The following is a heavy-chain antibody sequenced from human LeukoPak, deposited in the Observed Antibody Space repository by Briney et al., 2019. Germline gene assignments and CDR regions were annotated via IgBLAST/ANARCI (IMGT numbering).Heavy chain of an antibody. Sequence: ASVTVSCKASGYTFTSYGISWVRQAPGQGLEWMGWISAYNGNTNYAQKLQGRVTMTTDTSTSTAYMELRSLRSDDTAVYYCARVSLSSSWGQGTLDYWGQGTLVTVSS. CDR1: GYTFTSYG. CDR2: ISAYNGNT. D-gene: IGHD6-13*01. J-gene: IGHJ4*02. V-gene: IGHV1-18*04. CDR3: ARVSLSSSWGQGTLDY.